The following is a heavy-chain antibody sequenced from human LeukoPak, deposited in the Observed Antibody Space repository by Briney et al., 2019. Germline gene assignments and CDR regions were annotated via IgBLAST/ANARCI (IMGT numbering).Heavy chain of an antibody. J-gene: IGHJ4*02. D-gene: IGHD3-22*01. V-gene: IGHV4-4*07. CDR1: GGSISSYY. CDR3: ARGDNYYDSSGLFDY. CDR2: IYTSGST. Sequence: SETLSLTCTVSGGSISSYYWSWIRQAAGKGLEWIGRIYTSGSTNYNPSLKSRVTMSVDTSKNQFSLKLSSVTAADTAVYYCARGDNYYDSSGLFDYWGQGTLVTVSS.